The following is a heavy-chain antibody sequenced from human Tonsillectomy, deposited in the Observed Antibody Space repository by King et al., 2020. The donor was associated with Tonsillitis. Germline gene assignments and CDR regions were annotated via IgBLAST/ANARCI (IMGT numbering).Heavy chain of an antibody. CDR1: GFTFSDYY. D-gene: IGHD2-15*01. J-gene: IGHJ6*03. CDR3: ARDVEDIVVDEEDYYYYYYMDV. Sequence: QVQLVESGGGLVKPGGSLRLSCAASGFTFSDYYMSWIRQAPGKGLEWVSYISSGSSYTNYADSVKGRFTISRDNAKNSLYLQMNSLRAEDTAVYYCARDVEDIVVDEEDYYYYYYMDVWGKGTTVTVSS. V-gene: IGHV3-11*05. CDR2: ISSGSSYT.